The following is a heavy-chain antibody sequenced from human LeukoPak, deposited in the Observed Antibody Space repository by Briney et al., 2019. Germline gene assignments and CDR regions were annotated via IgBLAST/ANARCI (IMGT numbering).Heavy chain of an antibody. Sequence: PGGSLRLSCAASGFAFSIYSVTWVRQAPGKGLEWVASISSTSSYIYYSDSVKGRFTISRDNAKSSLYLQMNSLRAEDTAVYYCARGDSSGYYYFDYWGQGTLVTVSS. CDR3: ARGDSSGYYYFDY. V-gene: IGHV3-21*01. J-gene: IGHJ4*02. CDR1: GFAFSIYS. D-gene: IGHD3-22*01. CDR2: ISSTSSYI.